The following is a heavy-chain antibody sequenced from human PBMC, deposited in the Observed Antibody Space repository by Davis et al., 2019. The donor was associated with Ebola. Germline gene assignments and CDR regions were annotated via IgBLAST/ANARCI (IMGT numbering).Heavy chain of an antibody. CDR2: INSAGSLT. D-gene: IGHD7-27*01. V-gene: IGHV3-74*03. CDR3: ARDLGMGRRVDAFDI. CDR1: GFTFSRYW. Sequence: GESLKISCAASGFTFSRYWMHWVRQAPGEGLVWVSRINSAGSLTTYADSVKGRFTISRDNAKNTLYLQMNTLRAEDTAVYYCARDLGMGRRVDAFDIWGQGTMVTVSS. J-gene: IGHJ3*02.